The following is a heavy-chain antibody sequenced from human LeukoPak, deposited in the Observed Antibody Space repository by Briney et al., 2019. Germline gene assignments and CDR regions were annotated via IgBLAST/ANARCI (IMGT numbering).Heavy chain of an antibody. CDR2: ISGSGGST. J-gene: IGHJ3*02. Sequence: GGTLRLSCAASGFTFSSYGMSWVRQAPGKGLEWVSAISGSGGSTYYADSVKGRFTISRNNAKNSLYLQMNSLRAEDTAVYYCARDGSYGAFDIWGQGTMVTVSS. D-gene: IGHD6-19*01. V-gene: IGHV3-23*01. CDR3: ARDGSYGAFDI. CDR1: GFTFSSYG.